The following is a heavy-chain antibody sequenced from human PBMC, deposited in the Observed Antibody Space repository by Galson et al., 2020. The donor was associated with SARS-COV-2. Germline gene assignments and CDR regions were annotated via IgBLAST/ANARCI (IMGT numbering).Heavy chain of an antibody. V-gene: IGHV4-31*03. CDR1: GGSISSGGYY. J-gene: IGHJ6*02. CDR3: ARIKVATVRDSYDYGMDV. CDR2: IYYSGSI. D-gene: IGHD5-12*01. Sequence: SETLSLTCTVSGGSISSGGYYWSWIRQHPGKGLEWIGHIYYSGSIYYNPSLKSRVTISVDTSKNQLSLKLSSVTAADTAVYYCARIKVATVRDSYDYGMDVWGQGTTVTVSS.